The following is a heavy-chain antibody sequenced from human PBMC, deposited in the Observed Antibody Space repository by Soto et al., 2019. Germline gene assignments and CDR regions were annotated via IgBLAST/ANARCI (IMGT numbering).Heavy chain of an antibody. D-gene: IGHD6-13*01. J-gene: IGHJ6*02. V-gene: IGHV1-18*01. Sequence: ASVKVSCKASGYTFTSYGISWVRQAPGQGLEWMGWISAYNGNTNYAQKLQGRVTMTTDTSTSTAYMELRSLRSDDTAVYYCARDGSSWYQSSLKTDYYYYYGMDVWGQGTTVTVSS. CDR3: ARDGSSWYQSSLKTDYYYYYGMDV. CDR1: GYTFTSYG. CDR2: ISAYNGNT.